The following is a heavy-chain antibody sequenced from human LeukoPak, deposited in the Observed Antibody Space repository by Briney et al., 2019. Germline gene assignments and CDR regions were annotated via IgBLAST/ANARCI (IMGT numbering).Heavy chain of an antibody. CDR2: ISSSGSII. D-gene: IGHD3-3*01. CDR3: ARDPDFWSAHREGYFDY. J-gene: IGHJ4*02. Sequence: GGSLRLSCAASGFTFSDYYMSWIRQAPGKGLEWVSYISSSGSIIYYADSVKGRFTISRDNAKNSLYLQMNSLRAEDTAVYYCARDPDFWSAHREGYFDYWGQGTLVTVSS. V-gene: IGHV3-11*01. CDR1: GFTFSDYY.